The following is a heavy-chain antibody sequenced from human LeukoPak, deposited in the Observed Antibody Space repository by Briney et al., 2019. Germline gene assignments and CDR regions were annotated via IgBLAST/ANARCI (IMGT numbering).Heavy chain of an antibody. D-gene: IGHD3-22*01. J-gene: IGHJ4*02. V-gene: IGHV3-13*01. CDR3: ARASYYDSSGIDY. Sequence: PGGSLRLSCAASGFTFSSYDMHWVRQATGKGLEWVSAIGTAGDTYYPGSVKGRFTISRENAKNSLSLQMNSLRAGDTAVYYCARASYYDSSGIDYWGQGTLVTVSS. CDR2: IGTAGDT. CDR1: GFTFSSYD.